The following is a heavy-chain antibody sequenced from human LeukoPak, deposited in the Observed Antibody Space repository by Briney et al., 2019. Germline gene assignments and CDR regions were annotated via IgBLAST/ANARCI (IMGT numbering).Heavy chain of an antibody. CDR3: ARGTTVTTSAFDY. Sequence: PGGSLRLSCAASGFTFDDYAMHWVRQAPGKGLEWVSGISWNSGSIVYADSVKGRFTISRDNAKNSLYLQMNSLRAEDMALYYCARGTTVTTSAFDYWGQGTLVTVSS. CDR2: ISWNSGSI. CDR1: GFTFDDYA. V-gene: IGHV3-9*03. D-gene: IGHD4-17*01. J-gene: IGHJ4*02.